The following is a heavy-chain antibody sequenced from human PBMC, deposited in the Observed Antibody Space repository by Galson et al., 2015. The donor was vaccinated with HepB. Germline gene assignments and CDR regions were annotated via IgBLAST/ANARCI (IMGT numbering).Heavy chain of an antibody. CDR2: ITGKGDST. J-gene: IGHJ5*01. D-gene: IGHD3-16*01. V-gene: IGHV3-23*01. CDR3: AKGYGLFDS. Sequence: SLRLSCAASGFAFDNHAMSWVRQAPGRGLEWISGITGKGDSTFYADSVKGRFTVSKDNSENMLFLQMNSLGAEDAGLYFCAKGYGLFDSWGQGILVTVSS. CDR1: GFAFDNHA.